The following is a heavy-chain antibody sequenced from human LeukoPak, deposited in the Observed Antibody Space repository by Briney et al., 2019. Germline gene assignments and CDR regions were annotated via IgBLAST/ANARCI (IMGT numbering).Heavy chain of an antibody. D-gene: IGHD3-22*01. V-gene: IGHV3-74*01. J-gene: IGHJ5*02. CDR1: GFTFSSYW. CDR3: ARDLGQYYDTSDNWFDP. CDR2: IDNGGSST. Sequence: GGSLRLSCAASGFTFSSYWRHWVRQAPGKGLVWVSRIDNGGSSTTYADSVKGRFTISRDNAKNTLNLQMNSLRAEDTAVYYCARDLGQYYDTSDNWFDPWGQGTLVTVSS.